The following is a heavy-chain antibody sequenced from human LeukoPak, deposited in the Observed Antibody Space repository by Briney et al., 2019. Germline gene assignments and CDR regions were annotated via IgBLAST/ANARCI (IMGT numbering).Heavy chain of an antibody. CDR2: INHRGDT. Sequence: SETLSLTCAVYGGSFNGYYWSWIRQPPEKGLVWIGEINHRGDTNYNPSLKSRVTISVDTSKNQFFLNLNSVTAADTAVYYCARGGQEIPAARRFKPGNWFDPWGQGTLVTVSS. CDR3: ARGGQEIPAARRFKPGNWFDP. V-gene: IGHV4-34*01. D-gene: IGHD2-2*01. J-gene: IGHJ5*02. CDR1: GGSFNGYY.